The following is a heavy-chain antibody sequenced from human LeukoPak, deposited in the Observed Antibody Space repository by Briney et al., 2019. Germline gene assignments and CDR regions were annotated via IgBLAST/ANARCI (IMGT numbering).Heavy chain of an antibody. V-gene: IGHV3-30-3*01. CDR1: GFMFSSYA. Sequence: GGSLRLSCAASGFMFSSYAVHWVRQAPGKGLEWVALISYDGSNKYYADSVKGRFTISRDNSKNTLYLQMNSLRPEDTAVYCCARAGYSAYGMDVWGQGTTVTVSS. CDR3: ARAGYSAYGMDV. J-gene: IGHJ6*02. CDR2: ISYDGSNK. D-gene: IGHD5-12*01.